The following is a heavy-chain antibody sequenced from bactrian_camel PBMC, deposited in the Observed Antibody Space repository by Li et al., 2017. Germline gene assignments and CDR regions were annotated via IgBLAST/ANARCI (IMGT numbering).Heavy chain of an antibody. D-gene: IGHD5*01. Sequence: HVQLVESGGGLVQPGESLRLSCAASGFTTSWYWMGWVRQAPGKGLEWISSIHSGGGSTYYADPVKGRFTISRDDAKLTVYLQLNSLHTDDMAMYYCAAERLGLRRCRERDFSFWGQGTQVTVS. CDR3: AAERLGLRRCRERDFSF. CDR1: GFTTSWYW. CDR2: IHSGGGST. J-gene: IGHJ6*01. V-gene: IGHV3S1*01.